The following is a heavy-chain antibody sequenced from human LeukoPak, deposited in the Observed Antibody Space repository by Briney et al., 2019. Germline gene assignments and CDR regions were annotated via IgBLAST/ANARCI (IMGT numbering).Heavy chain of an antibody. J-gene: IGHJ3*02. CDR3: ARHLPLTYAFDI. CDR2: IYYSGST. Sequence: SEALSLTCTVSGGSISSSSYYWGWIRQPPGKGLEWIGSIYYSGSTYYNPSLKSRVTISVDTSKNQFSLKLSSVTAADTAVYYCARHLPLTYAFDIWGQGTMVTVSS. CDR1: GGSISSSSYY. V-gene: IGHV4-39*01.